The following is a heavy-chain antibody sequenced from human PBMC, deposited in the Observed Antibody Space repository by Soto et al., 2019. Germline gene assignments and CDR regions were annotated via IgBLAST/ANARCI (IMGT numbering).Heavy chain of an antibody. V-gene: IGHV4-34*01. CDR1: GGSFSGYY. Sequence: SETLSLTCAVYGGSFSGYYWSWIRQPPGKGLEWIGEINHSGSTNYNPSLKSRVTISVDTSKNQFSLKLSSVTAADTAVYYCARVGCSGGSCYHYYYGMDVWPRDHGHRLL. J-gene: IGHJ6*02. D-gene: IGHD2-15*01. CDR3: ARVGCSGGSCYHYYYGMDV. CDR2: INHSGST.